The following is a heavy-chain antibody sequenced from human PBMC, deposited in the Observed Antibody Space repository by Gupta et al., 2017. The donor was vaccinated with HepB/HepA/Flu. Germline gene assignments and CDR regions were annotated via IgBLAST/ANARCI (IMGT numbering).Heavy chain of an antibody. CDR1: GFTVSSKS. D-gene: IGHD4-17*01. Sequence: EVQLVESGGDLIQPGGSLRLSCAASGFTVSSKSMTWVRQAPGKGLEWVSVFNTLRKTDDAVAVKGRFTISRDESNNTVDLQMKRLRTDDAAVYLCASASAEGDYETGLWGQGTLVTVSS. CDR3: ASASAEGDYETGL. CDR2: FNTLRKT. J-gene: IGHJ4*02. V-gene: IGHV3-53*01.